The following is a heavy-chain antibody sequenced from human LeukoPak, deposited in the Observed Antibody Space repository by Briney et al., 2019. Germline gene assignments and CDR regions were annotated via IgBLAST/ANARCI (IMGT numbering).Heavy chain of an antibody. V-gene: IGHV4-59*01. CDR2: IYYSGST. CDR3: ARGGPRWPSGY. Sequence: PSETLSLTCTVSGGSISSYYWSWIRQPPGKGLEWIGYIYYSGSTNYNPSLKSRVTISVDTSRNQFSLKLSSVTAADTAVYYCARGGPRWPSGYWGQGTLVTVSS. D-gene: IGHD1-26*01. J-gene: IGHJ4*02. CDR1: GGSISSYY.